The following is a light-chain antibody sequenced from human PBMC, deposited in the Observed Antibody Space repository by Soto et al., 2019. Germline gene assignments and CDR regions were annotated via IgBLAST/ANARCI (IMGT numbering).Light chain of an antibody. CDR2: LGS. CDR3: MQALQTPVT. CDR1: QSLLNSTGNNY. Sequence: DIVMTQSPLSLPVTPGEPASISCRSSQSLLNSTGNNYLDWYLQKPGQSPQLLIYLGSNRASGVPDRFSGRGSGTDYTLKISRVETEDVGVYYCMQALQTPVTFGQGTRLEIK. J-gene: IGKJ5*01. V-gene: IGKV2-28*01.